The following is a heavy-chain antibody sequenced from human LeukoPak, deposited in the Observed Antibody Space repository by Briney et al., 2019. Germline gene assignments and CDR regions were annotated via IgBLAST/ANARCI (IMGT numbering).Heavy chain of an antibody. Sequence: PGGSLRLSCAASGFTFSSHSMNWVRQAPGKGLEWVSYISSSSSTIYYADSVKGRFTISRDNAKNSLYLQMNSLRAEDTAIYFCAKSLNWNFESWGRGTLVTVSS. CDR2: ISSSSSTI. J-gene: IGHJ4*02. D-gene: IGHD1-1*01. CDR3: AKSLNWNFES. V-gene: IGHV3-48*01. CDR1: GFTFSSHS.